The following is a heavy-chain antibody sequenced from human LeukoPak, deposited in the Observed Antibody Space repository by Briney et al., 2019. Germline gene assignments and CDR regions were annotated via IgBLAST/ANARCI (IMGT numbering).Heavy chain of an antibody. CDR3: ARARINWFDP. Sequence: PSETLSLTCTVSGGSISSYYWSWIRQPRGKGLGWIGYIYNNGNTNYNPSLKSRVTISVDTSRNQFSLKLRSVTAADTALYYCARARINWFDPWGQGILVTISS. D-gene: IGHD1-14*01. V-gene: IGHV4-59*01. CDR2: IYNNGNT. CDR1: GGSISSYY. J-gene: IGHJ5*02.